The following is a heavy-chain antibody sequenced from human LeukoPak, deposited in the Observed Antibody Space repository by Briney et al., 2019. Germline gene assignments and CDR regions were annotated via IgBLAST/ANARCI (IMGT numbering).Heavy chain of an antibody. D-gene: IGHD5-18*01. CDR1: GGSISSISYY. CDR2: IYYSGST. Sequence: SETLSLTCTVSGGSISSISYYWGWIRQPPGKGLEWIGHIYYSGSTFYNPSLKSRVTMSVETSEDLFSLDQFSLTLSSVTAADTAVYYCAREGGYSYGDAPLHFDYWGQGTLVTVSS. V-gene: IGHV4-39*07. CDR3: AREGGYSYGDAPLHFDY. J-gene: IGHJ4*02.